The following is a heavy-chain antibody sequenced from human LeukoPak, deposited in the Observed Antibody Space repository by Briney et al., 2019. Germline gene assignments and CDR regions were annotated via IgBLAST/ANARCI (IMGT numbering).Heavy chain of an antibody. CDR3: ARKDYYGSGSYGR. D-gene: IGHD3-10*01. CDR1: GGSISRTDYY. Sequence: KPSETLSLTCSVSGGSISRTDYYWGWIRQPPGKGLEWIGSVYYTGSTFYNPSLKSRVTISADTSKNQLSLKLSSVTAADTAVYYCARKDYYGSGSYGRWGQGTLVTVSS. CDR2: VYYTGST. J-gene: IGHJ4*02. V-gene: IGHV4-39*01.